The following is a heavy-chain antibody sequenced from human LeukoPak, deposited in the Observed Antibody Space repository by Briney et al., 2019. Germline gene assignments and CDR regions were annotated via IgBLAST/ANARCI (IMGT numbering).Heavy chain of an antibody. V-gene: IGHV5-51*01. Sequence: GESLKISCRGSGSRFTNYWIGWARQLPGKGLEWVGIIYPGDSDTRYNPSFQGQVTISADKSISTAYLQWSSLRASDTAHYYCARHLHSSGYFHFDYWGQGTLVTVSS. CDR2: IYPGDSDT. D-gene: IGHD6-19*01. J-gene: IGHJ4*02. CDR3: ARHLHSSGYFHFDY. CDR1: GSRFTNYW.